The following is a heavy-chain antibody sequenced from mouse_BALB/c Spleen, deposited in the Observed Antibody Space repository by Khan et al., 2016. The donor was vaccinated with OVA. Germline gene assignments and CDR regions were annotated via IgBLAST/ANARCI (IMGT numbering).Heavy chain of an antibody. CDR3: ARAYYRYDGYYAMDY. CDR1: GFSLSRYN. J-gene: IGHJ4*01. Sequence: VKLLESGPGLVAPSQSLSITCTVSGFSLSRYNIHWVRQPPGKGLEWLGMIWGGGGTDYNSTLKSRLSISKDNAKSKVFLKMNSRQTDDTAVYYCARAYYRYDGYYAMDYWGQGTSVTVSS. V-gene: IGHV2-6-4*01. D-gene: IGHD2-14*01. CDR2: IWGGGGT.